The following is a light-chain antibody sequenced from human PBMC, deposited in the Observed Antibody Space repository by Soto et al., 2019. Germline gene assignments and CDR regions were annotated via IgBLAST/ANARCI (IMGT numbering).Light chain of an antibody. CDR1: QSISSW. Sequence: DIQMTQSPSTLSASVGDRVTITCRASQSISSWLAWYQQKPGKAPKLLIYDASSLESGVPSRFSGSGSGTEFTLTISSLQPDDFATYYCQQYNSSSTFGGGTKV. V-gene: IGKV1-5*01. CDR2: DAS. J-gene: IGKJ4*02. CDR3: QQYNSSST.